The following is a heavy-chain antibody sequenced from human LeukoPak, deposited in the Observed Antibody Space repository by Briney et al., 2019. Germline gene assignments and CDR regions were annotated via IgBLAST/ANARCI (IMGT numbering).Heavy chain of an antibody. CDR2: ISYDGSNK. CDR1: GFTFSDYG. V-gene: IGHV3-30*18. D-gene: IGHD6-19*01. J-gene: IGHJ4*02. Sequence: GGSLRLSCAASGFTFSDYGIHWVRQAPGKGLEWVAVISYDGSNKYYADSVKGRFTISRDNSKNTLYLQMNSLRAEDTAVYYCAKGYSSGWYALDYWGQGTLVTVSS. CDR3: AKGYSSGWYALDY.